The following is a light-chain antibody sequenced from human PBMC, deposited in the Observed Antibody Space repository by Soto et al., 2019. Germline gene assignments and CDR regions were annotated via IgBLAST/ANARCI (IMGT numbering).Light chain of an antibody. Sequence: QPVLTQRPAGSGTPGQRVTISCSKSSSNIENNYVSWYQQLPGTAPKLLIYRNIQRPSGVPDRFSGSKSGTSASLAISGLRSEDEADYYCAAWDDSLRGHVFGTGTKVTV. CDR3: AAWDDSLRGHV. J-gene: IGLJ1*01. CDR1: SSNIENNY. CDR2: RNI. V-gene: IGLV1-47*01.